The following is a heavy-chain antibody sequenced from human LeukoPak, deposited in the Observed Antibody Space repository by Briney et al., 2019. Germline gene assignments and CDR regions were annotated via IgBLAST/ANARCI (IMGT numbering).Heavy chain of an antibody. V-gene: IGHV5-10-1*01. CDR1: GYSFSSYW. J-gene: IGHJ4*02. Sequence: GESLKISCKGSGYSFSSYWIGWVRQMPGKGLEWMGRIDPSDSYTNYSPSFQGHVTISADKSISTAYLQWSSLKASDTAMYYCARRDDAMIVDYWGQGTLVTVSS. CDR3: ARRDDAMIVDY. CDR2: IDPSDSYT. D-gene: IGHD3-22*01.